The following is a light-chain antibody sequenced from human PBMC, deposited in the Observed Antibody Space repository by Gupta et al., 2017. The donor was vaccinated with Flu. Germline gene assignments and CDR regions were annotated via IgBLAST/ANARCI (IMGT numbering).Light chain of an antibody. CDR2: AAY. J-gene: IGKJ1*01. CDR3: QQDKTYSIT. V-gene: IGKV1-5*03. Sequence: DIQMTQSPSTLSASVGDRVTITCRASQSIGSWLAWYQQKPGKAPKVLVSAAYNLESGVPSRFSGSRSATEFTLTISGLQPDDFATYYCQQDKTYSITFGQGTKVEVK. CDR1: QSIGSW.